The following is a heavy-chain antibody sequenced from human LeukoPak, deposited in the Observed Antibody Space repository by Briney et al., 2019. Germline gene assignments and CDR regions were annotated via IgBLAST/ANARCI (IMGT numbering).Heavy chain of an antibody. CDR2: IRYDGSNK. CDR3: AKDHCSSTSCFYFDY. J-gene: IGHJ4*02. V-gene: IGHV3-30*02. D-gene: IGHD2-2*01. Sequence: GGSLRLSCVASGFTFSSYWMHWFRQAPGKGLEWVAFIRYDGSNKYYADSVKGRFTISRDNTLYLQMNSLRAEDTAVYYCAKDHCSSTSCFYFDYWGQGTLVTVSS. CDR1: GFTFSSYW.